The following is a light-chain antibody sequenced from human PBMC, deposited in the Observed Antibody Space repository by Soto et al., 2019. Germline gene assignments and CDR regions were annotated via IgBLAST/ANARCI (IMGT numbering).Light chain of an antibody. CDR1: SSHIGAGYD. Sequence: QSVLTQSPSVSGAPGQRVTISCTGSSSHIGAGYDVHWYQQLPGTAPKLLIYGNSNRPSGVPDRFSGSKSGTSASLAITGLQAEDEADYYCQSYDSSLSGSVFGGGTKLTVL. CDR3: QSYDSSLSGSV. V-gene: IGLV1-40*01. CDR2: GNS. J-gene: IGLJ3*02.